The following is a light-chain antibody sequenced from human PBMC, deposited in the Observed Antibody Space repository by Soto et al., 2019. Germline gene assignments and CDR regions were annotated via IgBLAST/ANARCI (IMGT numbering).Light chain of an antibody. J-gene: IGKJ3*01. CDR3: QQYCSSPLT. V-gene: IGKV3-20*01. Sequence: EIVLTQSPGTLSLSPGERATLSCRASQSVSSSYLAWYQQKPGQAPRLLIYGASSRATGIPDRFSGSGSGTDFTLTISRLEPEDFAVYYCQQYCSSPLTFGPGTKVEIK. CDR2: GAS. CDR1: QSVSSSY.